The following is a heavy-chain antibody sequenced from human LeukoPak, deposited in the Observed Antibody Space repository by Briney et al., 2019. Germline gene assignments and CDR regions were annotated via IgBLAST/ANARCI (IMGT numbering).Heavy chain of an antibody. CDR1: EFTVSRNY. J-gene: IGHJ4*02. CDR3: AGGLNYYGISGYLPTGY. CDR2: IFSNGDT. D-gene: IGHD3-22*01. Sequence: GGSLRLPCTASEFTVSRNYMLWVRQAPGKGLEWVSLIFSNGDTHYADSVKGRFTISRDTSKNTVSLQMNSLRAEDTAVYYCAGGLNYYGISGYLPTGYWGQGTLVTVSS. V-gene: IGHV3-53*01.